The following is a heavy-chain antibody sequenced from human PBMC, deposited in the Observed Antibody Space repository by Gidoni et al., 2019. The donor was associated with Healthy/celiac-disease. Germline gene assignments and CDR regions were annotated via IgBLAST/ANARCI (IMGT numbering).Heavy chain of an antibody. CDR2: IYYSGST. Sequence: QVQLQESGPGLVKPSETLSLTCTVSGGSISSYYWSWIRQPPGKGLEWIGYIYYSGSTNYNPSLKSRVTISVDTSKNQFSLKLSSVTAADTAVYYCARDRGLRYDSTHDAFDIWGQGTMVTVSS. J-gene: IGHJ3*02. CDR3: ARDRGLRYDSTHDAFDI. D-gene: IGHD3-22*01. V-gene: IGHV4-59*01. CDR1: GGSISSYY.